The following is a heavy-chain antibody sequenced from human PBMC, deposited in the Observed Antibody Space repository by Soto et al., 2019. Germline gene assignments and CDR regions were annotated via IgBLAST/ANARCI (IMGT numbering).Heavy chain of an antibody. Sequence: KTSETLSRTCAVYGGSSSGYYWSWIRQPPGRGLEWIGEINHSGSTNYNPSLKSRVTISVDTSKNQFSLKLSSVTAADTAVYYCARGRLYYDFWSGYHGAFDIWGQGTMVTVSS. CDR2: INHSGST. CDR3: ARGRLYYDFWSGYHGAFDI. V-gene: IGHV4-34*01. CDR1: GGSSSGYY. J-gene: IGHJ3*02. D-gene: IGHD3-3*01.